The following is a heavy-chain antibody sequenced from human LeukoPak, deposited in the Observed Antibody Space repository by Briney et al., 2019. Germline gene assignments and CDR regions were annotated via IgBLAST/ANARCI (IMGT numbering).Heavy chain of an antibody. V-gene: IGHV3-21*01. CDR2: ITSSSTSM. CDR1: RFTFTTYS. Sequence: PGGSLRLSCAASRFTFTTYSMNWVRQAPGKGLEWVSSITSSSTSMYYADSVKGRFTISRDNAKNSLYLQMISLRAEDTAVYYCARTYYDILTGYNPYFDYWGQGTLVTVSS. J-gene: IGHJ4*02. D-gene: IGHD3-9*01. CDR3: ARTYYDILTGYNPYFDY.